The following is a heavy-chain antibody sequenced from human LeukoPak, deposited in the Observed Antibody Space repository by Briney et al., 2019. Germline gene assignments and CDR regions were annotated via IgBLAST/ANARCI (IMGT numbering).Heavy chain of an antibody. V-gene: IGHV3-73*01. CDR3: TRPGYSSGWTDY. CDR1: GFTFSGSA. Sequence: GGSLRLSCAASGFTFSGSAMHWVRQASGKGLEWVGRIRSKANSYATAYAASVKGRFTISRDDSKSTAYLQMNSLKTEDTAVYYCTRPGYSSGWTDYWGQGTLVTVS. J-gene: IGHJ4*02. CDR2: IRSKANSYAT. D-gene: IGHD6-19*01.